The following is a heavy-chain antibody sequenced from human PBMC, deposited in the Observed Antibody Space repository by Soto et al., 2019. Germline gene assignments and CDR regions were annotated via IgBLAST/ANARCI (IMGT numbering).Heavy chain of an antibody. CDR3: ARDPGIAVAGTVPY. J-gene: IGHJ4*02. D-gene: IGHD6-19*01. V-gene: IGHV1-18*04. CDR2: ISAYNGNT. Sequence: ASVKVSCKASGYTFTSYGISWVRQAPGQGLEWMGWISAYNGNTNYAQKLQGRVTMTTDTSTSTAYMELRSLRSDDTAVYYCARDPGIAVAGTVPYWGQGTLVTVSS. CDR1: GYTFTSYG.